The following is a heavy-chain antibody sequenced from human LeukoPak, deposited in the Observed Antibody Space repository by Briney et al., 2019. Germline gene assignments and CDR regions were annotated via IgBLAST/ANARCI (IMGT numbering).Heavy chain of an antibody. CDR1: GYTFTSFG. J-gene: IGHJ4*02. V-gene: IGHV1-18*01. D-gene: IGHD6-19*01. CDR2: SSAYNGNT. CDR3: ASGSDSIGYSGGGILDY. Sequence: ASVKVSCKASGYTFTSFGISWVRQAPGQGLEWMGWSSAYNGNTNYAQKFQGRVTMTTDTSTSTAYMEVRSLRSDDTAVYYCASGSDSIGYSGGGILDYWGQGILVTVSS.